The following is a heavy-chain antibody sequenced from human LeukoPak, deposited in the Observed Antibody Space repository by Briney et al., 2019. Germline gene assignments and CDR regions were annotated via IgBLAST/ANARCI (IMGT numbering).Heavy chain of an antibody. Sequence: SETLSLTCAVYGGSFSGYYWSWIRQPPGKGLEWIGEINHSGSTNYNPSLKSRVTITVDTSKNQFSLKLSSVTAADTAVYYCAREGNYGDYVPNWFGPWGQGTLVTVSS. CDR2: INHSGST. CDR3: AREGNYGDYVPNWFGP. D-gene: IGHD4-17*01. CDR1: GGSFSGYY. V-gene: IGHV4-34*01. J-gene: IGHJ5*02.